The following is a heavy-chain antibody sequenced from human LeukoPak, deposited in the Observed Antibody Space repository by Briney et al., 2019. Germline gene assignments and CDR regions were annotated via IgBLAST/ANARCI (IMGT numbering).Heavy chain of an antibody. Sequence: GGSLRLSCAASGFTFSNGWMCWVRQAPGKGLEWVANINQDESKKYYADSVKGRFTISRDNAKNSLYLQMSSLTAEDTAIYYCARDHAYRADYWGQGTLVTVSS. CDR3: ARDHAYRADY. D-gene: IGHD2-2*01. CDR2: INQDESKK. V-gene: IGHV3-7*01. CDR1: GFTFSNGW. J-gene: IGHJ4*02.